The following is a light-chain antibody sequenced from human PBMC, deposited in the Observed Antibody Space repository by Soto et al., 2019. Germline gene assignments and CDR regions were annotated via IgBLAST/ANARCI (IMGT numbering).Light chain of an antibody. CDR2: TAS. V-gene: IGKV1-39*01. CDR1: QNIRTY. J-gene: IGKJ2*03. Sequence: DIQVTQSPSSLSASVGDRVTITCRASQNIRTYLNWYQQRPGKPPKLLIHTASTLQSGVPSRFSGSGSGIDFTLTISSLQPEDFATYYCQQTYSTLNSFGQGTKLEIK. CDR3: QQTYSTLNS.